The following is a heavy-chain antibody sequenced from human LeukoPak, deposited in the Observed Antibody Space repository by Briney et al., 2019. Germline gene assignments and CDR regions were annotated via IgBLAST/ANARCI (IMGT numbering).Heavy chain of an antibody. CDR2: ISTYDANT. J-gene: IGHJ5*02. Sequence: ASVKVSCKASGYXLTNYGISWVRQAPGQGLEWMGLISTYDANTNYAQNLQDRVTMTTDKSTSTAYMALRSLRSDDTAIYYCARNYYGSGSYPGWFDPWGQGTLVTVSS. CDR3: ARNYYGSGSYPGWFDP. D-gene: IGHD3-10*01. V-gene: IGHV1-18*01. CDR1: GYXLTNYG.